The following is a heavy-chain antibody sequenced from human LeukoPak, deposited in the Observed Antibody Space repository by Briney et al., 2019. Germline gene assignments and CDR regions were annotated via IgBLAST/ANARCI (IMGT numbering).Heavy chain of an antibody. CDR3: ARDRGITMIVVVHRDYGMDV. D-gene: IGHD3-22*01. CDR1: GGTFSSYA. Sequence: SVKVPCKASGGTFSSYAISWVRQAPGQGLEWMGGIIPIFGTANYAQKFQGRVTITADESTSTAYMELSSLRSEDTAVYYCARDRGITMIVVVHRDYGMDVWGQGTTVTVSS. J-gene: IGHJ6*02. CDR2: IIPIFGTA. V-gene: IGHV1-69*13.